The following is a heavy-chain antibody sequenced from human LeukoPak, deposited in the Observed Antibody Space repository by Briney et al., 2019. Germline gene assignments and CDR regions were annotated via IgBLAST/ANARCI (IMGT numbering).Heavy chain of an antibody. CDR1: GDSVSSGSFY. J-gene: IGHJ5*02. CDR3: ARDVHRVFNWFDP. D-gene: IGHD6-13*01. V-gene: IGHV4-61*01. Sequence: KPSETLSPTCTVSGDSVSSGSFYWSWIRQPPGKGLEWIGYLYYTGSTNYNPSLKSRVTISVDTSKNQFSLKLSSVTAADTAVYYCARDVHRVFNWFDPWGQGTLVTVSS. CDR2: LYYTGST.